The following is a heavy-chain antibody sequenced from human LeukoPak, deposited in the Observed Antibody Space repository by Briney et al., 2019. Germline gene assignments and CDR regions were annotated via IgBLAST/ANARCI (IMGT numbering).Heavy chain of an antibody. CDR1: GGSISSYY. V-gene: IGHV4-59*01. D-gene: IGHD2-15*01. Sequence: SETLSLTCTVSGGSISSYYWSWIRQPPGKGLEWIGYIYYSGSTNYNTSLKSRVTISVDTPKNQFSLKLSSVTAADTAVYYCARVVVVAAVISDAFDIWGQGTMVTVSS. CDR2: IYYSGST. J-gene: IGHJ3*02. CDR3: ARVVVVAAVISDAFDI.